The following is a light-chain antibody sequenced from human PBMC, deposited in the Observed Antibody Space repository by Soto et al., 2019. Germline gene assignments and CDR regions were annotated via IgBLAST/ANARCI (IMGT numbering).Light chain of an antibody. Sequence: EGVMTHSPDTLSVSPGEGATLSCRVSQIIRSNLAWYQQRPGQAPRLLMYGASTRADGIPSRFSGSGSGTEFTLTISSLQPDDFATYYCQHYNSYSEAFGQGTKVDIK. CDR3: QHYNSYSEA. V-gene: IGKV3-15*01. CDR2: GAS. J-gene: IGKJ1*01. CDR1: QIIRSN.